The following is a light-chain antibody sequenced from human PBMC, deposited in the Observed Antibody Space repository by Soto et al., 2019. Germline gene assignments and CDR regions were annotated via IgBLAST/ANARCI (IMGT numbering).Light chain of an antibody. J-gene: IGLJ1*01. CDR3: GTWDSSLSAAV. Sequence: QSVLTQPPSVSAAPGQKVTLSCSGSSSNIGNNYVSWYQQLPGTAPKLLIYENNKRPSGIPDRFSGSKSGTSATLGITGLQTGDEADYYCGTWDSSLSAAVFGTGTKLTVL. V-gene: IGLV1-51*02. CDR1: SSNIGNNY. CDR2: ENN.